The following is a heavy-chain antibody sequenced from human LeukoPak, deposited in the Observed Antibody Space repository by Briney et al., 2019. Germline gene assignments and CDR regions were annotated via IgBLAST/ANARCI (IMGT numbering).Heavy chain of an antibody. V-gene: IGHV3-23*01. CDR3: AKRGVVIRVILVGFHKEAYYFDS. CDR1: GITLSNYG. CDR2: ISGSGGST. Sequence: GGSLRLSCAVSGITLSNYGMSWVRQAPGKGLEWVAGISGSGGSTNYADSVKGRFTISRDTPKNSLFLQMSSLRAEDTAVYFCAKRGVVIRVILVGFHKEAYYFDSWGQGALVTVSS. D-gene: IGHD3-22*01. J-gene: IGHJ4*02.